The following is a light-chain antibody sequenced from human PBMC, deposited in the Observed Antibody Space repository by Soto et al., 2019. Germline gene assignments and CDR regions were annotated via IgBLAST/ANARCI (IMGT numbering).Light chain of an antibody. CDR3: QQYGSSGT. Sequence: EIVLTQSPATLSVSPGDGVTLSCRASRSVSRNLAWYQQRPGQAPRLLIYGASTRATGIPARFSGSGSGTDFTLTISRLEPEDFAVYYCQQYGSSGTFGQGTKVDIK. CDR2: GAS. J-gene: IGKJ1*01. CDR1: RSVSRN. V-gene: IGKV3-15*01.